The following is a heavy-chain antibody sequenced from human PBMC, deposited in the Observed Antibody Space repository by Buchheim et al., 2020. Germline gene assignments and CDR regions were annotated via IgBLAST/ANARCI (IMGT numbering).Heavy chain of an antibody. CDR1: GFTFSSYE. CDR2: ISSSGSTI. D-gene: IGHD6-6*01. CDR3: AREGYSSSPEKPEKLDRGYYYYYGMDV. V-gene: IGHV3-48*03. J-gene: IGHJ6*02. Sequence: EVQLVESGGGLVQPGGSLRLSCAASGFTFSSYEMNWVRQAPGKGLEWVSYISSSGSTIYYADSVKGRFTISRDNAKNSVFLQMNSLRAEDTAVYYCAREGYSSSPEKPEKLDRGYYYYYGMDVWGQGTT.